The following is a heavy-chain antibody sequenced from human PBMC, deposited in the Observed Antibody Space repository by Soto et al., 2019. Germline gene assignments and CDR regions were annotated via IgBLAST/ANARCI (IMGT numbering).Heavy chain of an antibody. D-gene: IGHD1-26*01. CDR1: GGTFSSYA. V-gene: IGHV1-69*13. J-gene: IGHJ4*02. CDR3: ARSPWELPWYYFHY. CDR2: IIPIFGTA. Sequence: SSVKVSCKASGGTFSSYAISWVRQAPGQGLEWMGGIIPIFGTANYAQKFQGRVTITADESTRPAYMELSSLRSEDTAVYYCARSPWELPWYYFHYCGQGTLVTVSS.